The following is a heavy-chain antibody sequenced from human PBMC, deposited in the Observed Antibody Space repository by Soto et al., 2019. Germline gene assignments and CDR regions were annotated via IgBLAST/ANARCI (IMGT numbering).Heavy chain of an antibody. Sequence: GGSLRLSCAASGFTFSSYGMDWVRQAPGKXLEWVAVIWYDGSNKYYADSVKGRFTISRDNSKNTLYLQMNSLRAEDTAVYYCARVLCSSTSCYLYYYYGMDVWGQGTTVTVSS. J-gene: IGHJ6*02. V-gene: IGHV3-33*01. CDR1: GFTFSSYG. CDR2: IWYDGSNK. D-gene: IGHD2-2*01. CDR3: ARVLCSSTSCYLYYYYGMDV.